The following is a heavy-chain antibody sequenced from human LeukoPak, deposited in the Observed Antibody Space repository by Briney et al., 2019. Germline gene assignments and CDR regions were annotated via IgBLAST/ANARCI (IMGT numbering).Heavy chain of an antibody. CDR2: IYYSGST. V-gene: IGHV4-59*12. J-gene: IGHJ4*02. Sequence: SETLSLTCTVSGGSISSYYWSWIRQPPGKGLEWIGYIYYSGSTNYNPSLKSRVTISVDTSKNQFSLKLSSVTAADTAVYYCASNPEWEWEGFDYWGQGTLVTVSS. CDR3: ASNPEWEWEGFDY. CDR1: GGSISSYY. D-gene: IGHD1-26*01.